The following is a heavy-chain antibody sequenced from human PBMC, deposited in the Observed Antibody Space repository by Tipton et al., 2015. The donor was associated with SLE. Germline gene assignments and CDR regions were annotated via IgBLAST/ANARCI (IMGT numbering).Heavy chain of an antibody. Sequence: SLRLSCAASGFTFSSYWMSWVRQAPGKGLEWVANIKQDGSEKYYVDSVKGRFTISRDNAKNSLYLQMNSLRAEDTAVYYCAREGYRGYESWEMFDYWGQGTLVTVSS. D-gene: IGHD5-12*01. CDR3: AREGYRGYESWEMFDY. CDR1: GFTFSSYW. J-gene: IGHJ4*02. CDR2: IKQDGSEK. V-gene: IGHV3-7*01.